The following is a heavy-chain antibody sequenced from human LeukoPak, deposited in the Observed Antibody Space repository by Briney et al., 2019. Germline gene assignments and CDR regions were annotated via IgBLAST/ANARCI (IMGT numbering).Heavy chain of an antibody. D-gene: IGHD1-7*01. J-gene: IGHJ4*02. V-gene: IGHV3-30*18. CDR2: ISYDGSNK. CDR3: AKESHGTNDY. CDR1: GFTFSSYG. Sequence: GGSLRLSCAASGFTFSSYGMHWVRQAPGKGLEWVAVISYDGSNKYYADSVKGRFTISRDNSKNMLYLQMNSLRAEDTAVYYCAKESHGTNDYWGQGTLVTVSS.